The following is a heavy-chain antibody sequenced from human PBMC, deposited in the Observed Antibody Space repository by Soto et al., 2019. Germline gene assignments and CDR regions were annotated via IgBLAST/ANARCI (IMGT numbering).Heavy chain of an antibody. CDR3: SISNSYGRGDF. J-gene: IGHJ4*02. D-gene: IGHD4-17*01. CDR1: GGTLNSYT. Sequence: QVQLVQSGSEFKTPGSSVRVSCKASGGTLNSYTISWVRQAHGQGLEWMGGIIPVFGTTYYAQKFQGRVTITAAQSTGTAYLDLCMLISEDTAIYYCSISNSYGRGDFWGQGNVVTVSS. V-gene: IGHV1-69*01. CDR2: IIPVFGTT.